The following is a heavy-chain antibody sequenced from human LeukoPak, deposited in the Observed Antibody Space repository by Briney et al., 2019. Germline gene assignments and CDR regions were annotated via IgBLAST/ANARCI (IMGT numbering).Heavy chain of an antibody. CDR2: IFHSRST. V-gene: IGHV4-38-2*02. Sequence: PSETLSLTCTVSGYSLTSGYYWGWIRQPPGKGLEWIASIFHSRSTFYNPSVKSRVTISVDTSKNQFSLTLRSVTAADTAVYYCARETEKQWQYWGQGTMATVSS. CDR3: ARETEKQWQY. CDR1: GYSLTSGYY. D-gene: IGHD6-19*01. J-gene: IGHJ3*01.